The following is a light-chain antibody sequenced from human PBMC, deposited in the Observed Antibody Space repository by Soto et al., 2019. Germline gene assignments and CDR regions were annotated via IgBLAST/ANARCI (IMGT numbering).Light chain of an antibody. J-gene: IGLJ1*01. Sequence: QSVLTQPAAVSGSTGQSITISCPGTSSDFGYYNLVSWYQQHPGKAPELIIYEVNKRPSGFSNRFSGSKSGNTASLTISGLQAEDEADYYCCSYAGSTTHYVFGTGTKVTVL. V-gene: IGLV2-23*02. CDR3: CSYAGSTTHYV. CDR2: EVN. CDR1: SSDFGYYNL.